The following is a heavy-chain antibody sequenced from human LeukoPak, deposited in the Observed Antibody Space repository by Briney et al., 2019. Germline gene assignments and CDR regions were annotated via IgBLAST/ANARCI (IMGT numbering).Heavy chain of an antibody. CDR3: AKDQLHTSNFDY. CDR1: GFTFSSYG. CDR2: IRYDGSNK. D-gene: IGHD1-1*01. V-gene: IGHV3-30*02. J-gene: IGHJ4*02. Sequence: GGSLRLSRAASGFTFSSYGMHWVRQAPGKGLEWVAFIRYDGSNKYYADSVKGRFTISRDNSKNTLYLQMNSLRAEDTAVYYCAKDQLHTSNFDYWGQGTLVTVSS.